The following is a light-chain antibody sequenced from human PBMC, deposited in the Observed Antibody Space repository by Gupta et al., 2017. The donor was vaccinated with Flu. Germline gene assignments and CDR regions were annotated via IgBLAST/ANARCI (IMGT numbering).Light chain of an antibody. CDR2: AGS. CDR1: QTTSYY. CDR3: QHSGT. Sequence: DIQVTQSPSSLSASVGDSVTISCRISQTTSYYLNWYQQKPGKAPKVMIYAGSVLQSGVPARFSGSGSGTDFTLTIGSLQPEDVATYYCQHSGTFGPGTKVDI. J-gene: IGKJ3*01. V-gene: IGKV1-39*01.